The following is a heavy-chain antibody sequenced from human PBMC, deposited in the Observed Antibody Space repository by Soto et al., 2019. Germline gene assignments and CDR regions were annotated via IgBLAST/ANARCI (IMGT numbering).Heavy chain of an antibody. CDR2: INAGNGNT. CDR3: TGEVASGY. J-gene: IGHJ4*02. Sequence: ASVKVSCKASGYTFTSYAMHWVRQAPGQRLEWMGWINAGNGNTKYSQKFQGRVTITRNTLFLEMNSLRGDDMAVYYCTGEVASGYWGQGTLVTVSS. CDR1: GYTFTSYA. V-gene: IGHV1-3*01. D-gene: IGHD2-8*02.